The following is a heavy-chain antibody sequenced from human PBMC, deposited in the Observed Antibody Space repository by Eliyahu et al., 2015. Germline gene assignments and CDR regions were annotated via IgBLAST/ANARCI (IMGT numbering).Heavy chain of an antibody. CDR1: GXXFXGYY. Sequence: QVQLVQSGAEVKKPGASVKVSCKASGXXFXGYYMHWXRQGPGQGLEWRGWINPNSGGTNYAQKFQGRVTMTRDTSISTAYMELSRLRSDDTAVYYCARDLLYYGSGSYYPDYWGQGTLVTVSS. V-gene: IGHV1-2*02. CDR3: ARDLLYYGSGSYYPDY. J-gene: IGHJ4*02. D-gene: IGHD3-10*01. CDR2: INPNSGGT.